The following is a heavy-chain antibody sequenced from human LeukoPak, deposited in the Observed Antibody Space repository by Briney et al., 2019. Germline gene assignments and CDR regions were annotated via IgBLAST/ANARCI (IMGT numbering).Heavy chain of an antibody. Sequence: SVKDSCKASGGTFSSYAISWVRQAPGQGLEWMGRIIPILSIANYAQMLKGRVTITANKSTSTAYMELSSLRSEDTAVYYCAIPFEGGVAYWGQGTLVTVSS. V-gene: IGHV1-69*04. CDR1: GGTFSSYA. CDR3: AIPFEGGVAY. J-gene: IGHJ4*02. CDR2: IIPILSIA. D-gene: IGHD3-16*01.